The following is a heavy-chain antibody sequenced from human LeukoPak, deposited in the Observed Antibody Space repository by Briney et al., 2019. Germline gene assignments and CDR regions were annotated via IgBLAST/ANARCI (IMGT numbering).Heavy chain of an antibody. CDR1: GYTFTGYY. Sequence: ASVKVSCKASGYTFTGYYMHWVRQAPGQGLEWMGWTNPNSGGTNYAQKFQGRVTMTRDTSISTAYMELSRLRSDDTAVYYCARSPWGSYRVRHRPVDYWGQGTLVTVSS. CDR2: TNPNSGGT. V-gene: IGHV1-2*02. J-gene: IGHJ4*02. D-gene: IGHD3-16*02. CDR3: ARSPWGSYRVRHRPVDY.